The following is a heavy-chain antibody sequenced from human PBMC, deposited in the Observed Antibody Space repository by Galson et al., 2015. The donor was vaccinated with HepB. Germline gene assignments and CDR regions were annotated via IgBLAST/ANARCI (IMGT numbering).Heavy chain of an antibody. Sequence: SLRLSCAASEFTFSTYGMHWVRQAPGKGLEWVALISSDGSIQYYGDSVKGRFTISRDNWKNTLHLEIHSLRAEETAVYYCAKPITALAFDAFDMWGLGTLVTVSS. CDR2: ISSDGSIQ. CDR3: AKPITALAFDAFDM. V-gene: IGHV3-30*18. CDR1: EFTFSTYG. J-gene: IGHJ3*02. D-gene: IGHD5-18*01.